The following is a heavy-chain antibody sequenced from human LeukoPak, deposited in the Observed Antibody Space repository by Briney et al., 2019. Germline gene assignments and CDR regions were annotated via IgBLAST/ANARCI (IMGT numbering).Heavy chain of an antibody. D-gene: IGHD2-2*01. V-gene: IGHV4-31*03. Sequence: SETLSLTCTVSGGSISSGGYYWSWIRQHPGKGLEWIGYIYYSGSTYHNPSLKSRVTISVDTSKNQFSLKLSSVTAADTAVYYCARGKYQLLDYWGQGTLVTVSS. J-gene: IGHJ4*02. CDR3: ARGKYQLLDY. CDR2: IYYSGST. CDR1: GGSISSGGYY.